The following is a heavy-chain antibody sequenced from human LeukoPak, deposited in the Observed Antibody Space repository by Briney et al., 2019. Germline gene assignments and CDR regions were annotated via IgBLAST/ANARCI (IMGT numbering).Heavy chain of an antibody. CDR2: IQYDGTNK. CDR3: ARSLTMVRAYDY. V-gene: IGHV3-30*04. D-gene: IGHD3-10*01. J-gene: IGHJ4*02. CDR1: GFTFDDYA. Sequence: GGSLRLSCAASGFTFDDYAMHWVRQAPGKGLEWVTFIQYDGTNKYYADSVKGRFTISRDNSKNTVFLHMSSLRTEDTAVYYCARSLTMVRAYDYWGQGTLVTVSS.